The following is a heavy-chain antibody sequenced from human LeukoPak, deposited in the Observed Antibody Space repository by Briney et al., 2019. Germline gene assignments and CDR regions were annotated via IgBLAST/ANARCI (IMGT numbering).Heavy chain of an antibody. CDR2: ISSSASAI. V-gene: IGHV3-11*04. CDR3: ARGRGITIFGIPYSFDY. Sequence: PGGSLRLSCAASGFTFSDYYMSWIRQAPGKGLEWASYISSSASAIYYADSVKGRFTISRDDAKNSLYLQMNSLRAEDTALYYCARGRGITIFGIPYSFDYWGQGTLVTVSS. J-gene: IGHJ4*02. D-gene: IGHD3-3*01. CDR1: GFTFSDYY.